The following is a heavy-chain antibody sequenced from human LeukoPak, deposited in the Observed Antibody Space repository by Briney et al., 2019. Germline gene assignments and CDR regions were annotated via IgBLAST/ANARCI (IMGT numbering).Heavy chain of an antibody. V-gene: IGHV4-31*03. D-gene: IGHD1-7*01. J-gene: IGHJ6*03. CDR3: ARRWNYGRNYYIDV. CDR2: IYYSGST. Sequence: PSQTLSLTCTVSGGSISSGGYYWSWIRQHPGKGLEWIGYIYYSGSTNYNPSLMSRVTVSVDTSKNQFSLRLTSVTATDTAVYYCARRWNYGRNYYIDVWGNGATVSVSS. CDR1: GGSISSGGYY.